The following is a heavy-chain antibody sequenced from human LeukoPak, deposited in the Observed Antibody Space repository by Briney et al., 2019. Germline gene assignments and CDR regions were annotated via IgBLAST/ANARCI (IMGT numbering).Heavy chain of an antibody. CDR3: AKRPYSGSYFFDY. CDR2: ISYDGSNK. CDR1: GFTFSSYG. V-gene: IGHV3-30*18. D-gene: IGHD1-26*01. Sequence: GGSLRPSCAASGFTFSSYGMHWVRQAPGKGLEWVAVISYDGSNKYYADSVKGRFTISRDNSKNTLYLQMNSLRAEDTAVYYCAKRPYSGSYFFDYWGQGTLVTVSS. J-gene: IGHJ4*02.